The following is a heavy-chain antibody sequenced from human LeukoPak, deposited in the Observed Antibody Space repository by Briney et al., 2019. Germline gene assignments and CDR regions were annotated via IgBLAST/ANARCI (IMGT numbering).Heavy chain of an antibody. CDR3: ARGGSWFGELSHFDY. J-gene: IGHJ4*02. Sequence: PSETLSLTCTVSGGSISSGDYYWSWIRQPPGKGLEWIGYIYYSGSTYYNPSLKSRVTISVDTSKNQFSLKLSSVTAADTAVYYCARGGSWFGELSHFDYWGQGTLVTVSS. CDR1: GGSISSGDYY. V-gene: IGHV4-30-4*08. D-gene: IGHD3-10*01. CDR2: IYYSGST.